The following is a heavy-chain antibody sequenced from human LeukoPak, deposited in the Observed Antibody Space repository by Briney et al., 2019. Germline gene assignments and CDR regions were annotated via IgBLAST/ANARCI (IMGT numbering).Heavy chain of an antibody. CDR1: GGSFSGYY. CDR2: INHSGST. J-gene: IGHJ4*02. V-gene: IGHV4-34*01. Sequence: SETLSLTCAVYGGSFSGYYWSWIRQPPGKGLEWIGEINHSGSTNYNPSLKSRVTISVDTSKNQFSLKLSSVTAADTAVYYCASGDSSWWGYYFDYWGQGTLVTVSS. D-gene: IGHD6-13*01. CDR3: ASGDSSWWGYYFDY.